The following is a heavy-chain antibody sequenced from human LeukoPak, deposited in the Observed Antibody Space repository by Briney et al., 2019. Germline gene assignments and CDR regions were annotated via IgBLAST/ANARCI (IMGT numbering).Heavy chain of an antibody. CDR1: GFTFSSYA. V-gene: IGHV3-30-3*01. D-gene: IGHD6-6*01. CDR3: AKDRRLYSSYLNWFDP. CDR2: ISYDGSNK. J-gene: IGHJ5*02. Sequence: GRSLRLSCAASGFTFSSYAMHWVRQAPGKGLEWVAVISYDGSNKYYADSVKGRFTISRDNSKNTLYLQMNSLRAEDTAVYYCAKDRRLYSSYLNWFDPWGQGTLVTVSS.